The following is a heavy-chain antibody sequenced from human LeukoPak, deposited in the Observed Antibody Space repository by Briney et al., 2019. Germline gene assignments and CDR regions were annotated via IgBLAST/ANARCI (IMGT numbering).Heavy chain of an antibody. V-gene: IGHV4-61*02. CDR1: GGSIRGGNYY. D-gene: IGHD2-21*01. CDR3: ATTRDYYGMDV. CDR2: IYTSGST. Sequence: PSQTLSLTCAVSGGSIRGGNYYWSCIRQPAGQGLEWIVRIYTSGSTNYNPSLRSRITIYVHTSKIQFSLIRGSGTAADTAVYYCATTRDYYGMDVWGQGTTVTVSS. J-gene: IGHJ6*02.